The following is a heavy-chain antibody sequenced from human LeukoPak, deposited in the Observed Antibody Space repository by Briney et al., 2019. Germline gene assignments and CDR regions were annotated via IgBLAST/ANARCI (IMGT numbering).Heavy chain of an antibody. CDR2: IKSDGKT. Sequence: GGSPRLSCEASGFTFSRYWMHWVRQAPGKGLVWVSRIKSDGKTNYADSVKGRFTISRDNAKNTVSLQMDSLRAEDTGVYYCARAPSEVGGYYPEYFRHWGQGTLVTVSS. CDR3: ARAPSEVGGYYPEYFRH. CDR1: GFTFSRYW. V-gene: IGHV3-74*01. D-gene: IGHD3-22*01. J-gene: IGHJ1*01.